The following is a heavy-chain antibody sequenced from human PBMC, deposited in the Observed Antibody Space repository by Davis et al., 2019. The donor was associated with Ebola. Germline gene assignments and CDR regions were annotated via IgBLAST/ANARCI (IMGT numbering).Heavy chain of an antibody. J-gene: IGHJ3*02. CDR3: ARARSGGSNVYYGRAFDI. D-gene: IGHD3-16*01. V-gene: IGHV1-2*06. CDR2: INPNSGGT. CDR1: GYTFTNYY. Sequence: ASVKVSCKASGYTFTNYYMHWVRQAPGQGLEWIGRINPNSGGTNYAQKFQGRVTMTRDTSISTVYMELSSLRSEDTAVYYCARARSGGSNVYYGRAFDIWGQGTMVTVSS.